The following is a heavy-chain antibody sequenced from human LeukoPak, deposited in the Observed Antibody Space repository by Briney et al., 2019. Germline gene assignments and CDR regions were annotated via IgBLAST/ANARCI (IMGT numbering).Heavy chain of an antibody. CDR2: IYSGGST. V-gene: IGHV3-53*01. CDR3: AKGGSSWSYYFDY. D-gene: IGHD6-13*01. J-gene: IGHJ4*02. CDR1: GFTVSSNY. Sequence: GGSLRLSCAASGFTVSSNYMGWVRQAPGKGLEWVSVIYSGGSTYYADSVKGRFTISRDNSKNTLYLQMNSLRVDDTALYYCAKGGSSWSYYFDYWGQGTLVTVSS.